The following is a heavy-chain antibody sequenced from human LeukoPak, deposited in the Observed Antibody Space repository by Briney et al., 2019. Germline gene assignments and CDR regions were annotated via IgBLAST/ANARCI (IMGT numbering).Heavy chain of an antibody. CDR1: GFTFSSYS. CDR3: ARDPPYYDILTGFGGSNWFDP. Sequence: GGSLRLSCAASGFTFSSYSMNWVRQAPGKGLEWVSYISSSSSTIYYADSVKGRFAISRDNAKNSLYLQMNSLRAEDTAVYYCARDPPYYDILTGFGGSNWFDPWGQGTLVTVSS. J-gene: IGHJ5*02. D-gene: IGHD3-9*01. CDR2: ISSSSSTI. V-gene: IGHV3-48*01.